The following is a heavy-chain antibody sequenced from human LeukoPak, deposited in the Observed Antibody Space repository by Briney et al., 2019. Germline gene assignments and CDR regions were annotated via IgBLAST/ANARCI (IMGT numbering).Heavy chain of an antibody. J-gene: IGHJ4*02. D-gene: IGHD5-24*01. CDR2: IIPSGTT. V-gene: IGHV4-34*01. Sequence: SETLSVTCPVKGEAFSSYYWSWIRQSPGTGLGWIGEIIPSGTTKYNPSLQSRVTISVDTSKNQFYLNLTSVTDADTAVYYCTRGRARRDGYSYWGQGNAVTVSS. CDR3: TRGRARRDGYSY. CDR1: GEAFSSYY.